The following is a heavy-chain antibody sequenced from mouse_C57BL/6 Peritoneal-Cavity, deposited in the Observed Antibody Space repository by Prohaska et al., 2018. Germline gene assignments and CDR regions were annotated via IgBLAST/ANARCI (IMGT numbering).Heavy chain of an antibody. D-gene: IGHD2-2*01. CDR3: ARYGYDPYWYFDV. Sequence: QVQMKESGPDLVQPSQTLSLTCTVSGFSLSSYGVHWFRKHPRKGLEWLGGIWSGGSIYYTPARSSRLSVSRETSKSQVFFKMSSLQSEDTAVYHCARYGYDPYWYFDVWGTGTTVTVSS. V-gene: IGHV2-7*01. CDR1: GFSLSSYG. J-gene: IGHJ1*03. CDR2: IWSGGSI.